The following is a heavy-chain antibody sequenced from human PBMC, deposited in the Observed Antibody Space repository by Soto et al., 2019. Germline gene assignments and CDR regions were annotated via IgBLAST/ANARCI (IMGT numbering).Heavy chain of an antibody. CDR2: INHSGST. J-gene: IGHJ4*02. V-gene: IGHV4-34*01. Sequence: LSLTCAVYGGSFSGYYWSWIRQPPGKGLEWIGEINHSGSTNYNPSLKSRVTISVDTSKNQFSLKLSSVTAADTAVYYCARGRGYDFWSGYFSYYFDYWGQGTLVTVSS. D-gene: IGHD3-3*01. CDR1: GGSFSGYY. CDR3: ARGRGYDFWSGYFSYYFDY.